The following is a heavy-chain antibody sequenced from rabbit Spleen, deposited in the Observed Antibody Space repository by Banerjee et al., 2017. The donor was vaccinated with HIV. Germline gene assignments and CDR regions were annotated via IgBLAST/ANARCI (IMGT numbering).Heavy chain of an antibody. D-gene: IGHD8-1*01. CDR3: ARDAGRGDYIDGVFNL. J-gene: IGHJ4*01. V-gene: IGHV1S45*01. Sequence: QEQLVESGGGLVKPGASLTLTCKASGFPFSEKAVMCWVRQAPGKGLTWIACINVVTGKAVYASWAKGRFTISKTSSTTVTLQMTSLTVADTATYFCARDAGRGDYIDGVFNLWGPGTLVTVS. CDR2: INVVTGKA. CDR1: GFPFSEKAV.